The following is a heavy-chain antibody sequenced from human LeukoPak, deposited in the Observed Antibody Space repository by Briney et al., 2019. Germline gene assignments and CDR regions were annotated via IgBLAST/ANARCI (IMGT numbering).Heavy chain of an antibody. CDR1: GFTFSSYS. D-gene: IGHD2-2*01. CDR2: ISSSSSYI. V-gene: IGHV3-21*01. CDR3: AREYCSSTSCQIDY. Sequence: KTGGSLRLSCAASGFTFSSYSMNWARQASGKGLEWVSSISSSSSYIYYADSVKGRFTISRDNAKNSLYLQMNSLRAEDTAVYYCAREYCSSTSCQIDYWGQGTLVTVSS. J-gene: IGHJ4*02.